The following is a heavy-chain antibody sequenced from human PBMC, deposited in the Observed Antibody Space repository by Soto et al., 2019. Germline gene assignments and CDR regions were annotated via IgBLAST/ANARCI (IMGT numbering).Heavy chain of an antibody. CDR3: ARSQRYYYDSSGSSYGTDV. D-gene: IGHD3-22*01. V-gene: IGHV4-31*03. Sequence: QVQLQESGPGLVQPSQTLSLTCTVSGGSISSGGYYWSWIRQHPGKGLEWIGYIYYSGSTYYNPSLKSRVTISVDTSKNQFSLKLSSVTAADTAVYYCARSQRYYYDSSGSSYGTDVWGQGTTVTVSS. J-gene: IGHJ6*02. CDR1: GGSISSGGYY. CDR2: IYYSGST.